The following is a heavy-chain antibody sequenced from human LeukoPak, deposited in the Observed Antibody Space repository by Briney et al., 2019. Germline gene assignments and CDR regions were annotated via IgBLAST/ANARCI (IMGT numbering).Heavy chain of an antibody. CDR2: ISYDGSNK. D-gene: IGHD6-19*01. Sequence: GGSLRLSCAASGFTFSSYAMHWVRQAPGKGLEWVAVISYDGSNKYYADSVKGRFTISRDNSKNTLYLQMNSLRAEDTAVYYCAKQWLQYYLDYWGQGTLVTVSS. V-gene: IGHV3-30*04. CDR1: GFTFSSYA. CDR3: AKQWLQYYLDY. J-gene: IGHJ4*02.